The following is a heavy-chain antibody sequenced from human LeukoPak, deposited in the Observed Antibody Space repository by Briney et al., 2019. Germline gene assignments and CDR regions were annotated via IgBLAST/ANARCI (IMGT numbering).Heavy chain of an antibody. J-gene: IGHJ5*02. D-gene: IGHD3-16*02. Sequence: SSETLSLTCTVSGGSISSYYWSWIRQPPGKGLEWIGYIYYSGSTNYNPSLKSRVTISVDTSKNQFSLKLSSVTAADTAVYYCARMIAGGSYRYPYWFDPWGQGTLVTVSS. CDR2: IYYSGST. CDR3: ARMIAGGSYRYPYWFDP. CDR1: GGSISSYY. V-gene: IGHV4-59*01.